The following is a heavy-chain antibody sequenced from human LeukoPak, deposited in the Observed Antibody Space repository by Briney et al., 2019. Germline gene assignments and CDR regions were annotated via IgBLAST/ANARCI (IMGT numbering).Heavy chain of an antibody. CDR3: AKRDPYSSGWYSFDY. J-gene: IGHJ4*02. CDR2: ISYDGSNK. Sequence: GSLRLSCAASGFTFSSYGVHWVRQAPGKGLEWVAVISYDGSNKYYADSVKGRFTISRDNSKNTLYLQMNSLRAEDTAVYYCAKRDPYSSGWYSFDYWGQGTLVTVSS. D-gene: IGHD6-19*01. CDR1: GFTFSSYG. V-gene: IGHV3-30*18.